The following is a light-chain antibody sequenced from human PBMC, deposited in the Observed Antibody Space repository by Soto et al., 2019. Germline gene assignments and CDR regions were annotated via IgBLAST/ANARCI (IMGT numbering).Light chain of an antibody. J-gene: IGKJ1*01. Sequence: EVVWTQSPGTLSLSPVERATLSCRASQSVSSNYLAWYQQKPGQAPRLLIYATSTRATGIPDRFSGSGSGTDFTLTISRLEPEDSAVYYCQQYVTSPEWMFGQGTKVDIK. V-gene: IGKV3-20*01. CDR1: QSVSSNY. CDR3: QQYVTSPEWM. CDR2: ATS.